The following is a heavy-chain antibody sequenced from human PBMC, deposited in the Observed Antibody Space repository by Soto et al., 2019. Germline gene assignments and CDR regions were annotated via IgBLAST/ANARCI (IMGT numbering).Heavy chain of an antibody. CDR3: APSLRFLEWLPLDAFDI. V-gene: IGHV2-5*01. Sequence: QITLKESGPTLVKPTQTLTLTCTFSGFSLSTSGVGVGWIRQPPGKALEWLALIYWNDDKRYSPSLKSRLTITKDTSKNQVVLTMTNMDPVDTATYYCAPSLRFLEWLPLDAFDIWGKGTMVTVSS. CDR1: GFSLSTSGVG. J-gene: IGHJ3*02. CDR2: IYWNDDK. D-gene: IGHD3-3*01.